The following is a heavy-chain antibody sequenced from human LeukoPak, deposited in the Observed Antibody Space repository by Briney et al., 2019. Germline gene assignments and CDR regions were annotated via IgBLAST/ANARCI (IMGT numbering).Heavy chain of an antibody. J-gene: IGHJ6*02. CDR3: AREGGGKEYSYFHGLDV. Sequence: PGGSLRLSCAASGFTFSDCYMSWIRQAPGKGLEWVSYISSSSSYTNYADSVKGRFTISRDNAKNSLYLQMNSLRAEDTAVYYCAREGGGKEYSYFHGLDVWGQGTTVTVSS. CDR2: ISSSSSYT. V-gene: IGHV3-11*05. D-gene: IGHD4-23*01. CDR1: GFTFSDCY.